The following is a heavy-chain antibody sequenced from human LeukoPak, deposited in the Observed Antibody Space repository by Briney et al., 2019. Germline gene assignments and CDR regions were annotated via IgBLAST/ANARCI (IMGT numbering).Heavy chain of an antibody. CDR3: AKVVEGTGDVFDT. CDR1: GFTFSNYV. V-gene: IGHV3-23*01. Sequence: GGSLRLSCAASGFTFSNYVMTWVRQAPGMGLEWVSTITSSGSNTYYADSVKGRFSISRDNSKNTLYLQMNSLRTEDTARYYCAKVVEGTGDVFDTWGQGTMVTVSS. J-gene: IGHJ3*02. CDR2: ITSSGSNT. D-gene: IGHD2-8*02.